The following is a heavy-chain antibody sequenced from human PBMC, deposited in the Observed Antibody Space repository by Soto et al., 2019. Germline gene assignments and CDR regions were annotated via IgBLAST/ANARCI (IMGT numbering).Heavy chain of an antibody. CDR3: AGVTGGYDPHYFAY. CDR1: GGSISSYY. V-gene: IGHV4-59*01. CDR2: IYYSGST. Sequence: SETLSLTCTVSGGSISSYYWSWIRQPPGKGLEWIGYIYYSGSTNYNPSLKSRVTISVDTSKNQFSLKLSSVTAADTAVYYWAGVTGGYDPHYFAYRGQGNLVTVSS. D-gene: IGHD6-19*01. J-gene: IGHJ4*02.